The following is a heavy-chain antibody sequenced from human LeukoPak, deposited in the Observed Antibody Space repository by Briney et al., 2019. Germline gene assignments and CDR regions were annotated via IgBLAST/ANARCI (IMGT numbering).Heavy chain of an antibody. CDR2: IYTSGST. D-gene: IGHD2-2*01. CDR3: ARLSADSSSSRGFDY. V-gene: IGHV4-4*07. J-gene: IGHJ4*02. Sequence: PSETLSLTCTVSGASISSYYCTWVRQPAGKGLEWIWRIYTSGSTNYNPSLKSRVAMSVDTSKNQFTLKLSSVTAADTAVYYCARLSADSSSSRGFDYWGQGTLVTVSS. CDR1: GASISSYY.